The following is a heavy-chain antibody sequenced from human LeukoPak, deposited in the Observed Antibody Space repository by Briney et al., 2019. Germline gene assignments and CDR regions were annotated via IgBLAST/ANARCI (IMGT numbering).Heavy chain of an antibody. CDR1: GYTFTSYD. D-gene: IGHD3-3*01. CDR2: MNPNSGNT. V-gene: IGHV1-8*03. J-gene: IGHJ6*03. CDR3: ARAYNEWSGYYPRPRYYYYYMDV. Sequence: ASVKVSCKASGYTFTSYDINWVRQATGQGLEWIGWMNPNSGNTGYAQKFQGRVTITRNTSISTAYMELSSLRSEDTAVYYCARAYNEWSGYYPRPRYYYYYMDVWGKGTTVTVSS.